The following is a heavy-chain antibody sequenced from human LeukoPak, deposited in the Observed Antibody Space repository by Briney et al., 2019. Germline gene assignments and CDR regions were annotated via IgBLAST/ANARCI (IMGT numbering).Heavy chain of an antibody. CDR1: GYTFTSYG. CDR2: ISAYNGNT. Sequence: ASEKVSCKASGYTFTSYGISWVRQAPRQGLEWTGRISAYNGNTNYAQKLQGRVTMTTDTSTSTAYMELRSLRSDDTAVYYCARGLINGHDFDYWGQGTLVTVSS. CDR3: ARGLINGHDFDY. V-gene: IGHV1-18*01. D-gene: IGHD5-12*01. J-gene: IGHJ4*02.